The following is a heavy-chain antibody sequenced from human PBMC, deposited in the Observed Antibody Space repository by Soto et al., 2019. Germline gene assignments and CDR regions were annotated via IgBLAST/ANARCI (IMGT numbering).Heavy chain of an antibody. CDR1: GFTFSDYG. D-gene: IGHD2-15*01. Sequence: GGSLRLSCAASGFTFSDYGMSWVCQAPGKGLEWVSALSGSGSSTFYADSVKGRFTISRDNFKNTLYLEMNSLRADDTAIYYCAKDLGYCSGGTCPEAYWGQGTLVTVSS. J-gene: IGHJ4*02. CDR2: LSGSGSST. V-gene: IGHV3-23*01. CDR3: AKDLGYCSGGTCPEAY.